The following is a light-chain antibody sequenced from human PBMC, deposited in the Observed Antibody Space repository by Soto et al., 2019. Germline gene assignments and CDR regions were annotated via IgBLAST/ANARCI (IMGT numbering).Light chain of an antibody. CDR3: QQSYSIPWT. J-gene: IGKJ1*01. CDR2: SSS. CDR1: QRISSN. Sequence: DIEMTQAPSSLSASVGARLIITCRASQRISSNLNWYQQKPGKAPKLLIYSSSSFESGVPSRSSGSGSVTDLTRTISSLQPEDFATYYCQQSYSIPWTFGQGTKVE. V-gene: IGKV1-39*01.